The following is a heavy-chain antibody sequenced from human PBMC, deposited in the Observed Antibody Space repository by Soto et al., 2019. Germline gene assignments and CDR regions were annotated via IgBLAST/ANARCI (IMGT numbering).Heavy chain of an antibody. CDR2: IWYDGSNK. Sequence: QVQLVESGGGVVQPGRSLRLSCAASGFTFSSYGMHWVRQAPGKGLEWVAVIWYDGSNKYYADSVKGRFTISRDNSKNTLYLQMNILRAEDTAVYYCARSDDYYDSSGYRYWGQGTLVTVSS. V-gene: IGHV3-33*01. D-gene: IGHD3-22*01. J-gene: IGHJ4*02. CDR1: GFTFSSYG. CDR3: ARSDDYYDSSGYRY.